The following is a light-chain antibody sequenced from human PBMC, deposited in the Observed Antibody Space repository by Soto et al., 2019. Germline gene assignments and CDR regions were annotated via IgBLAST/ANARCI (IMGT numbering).Light chain of an antibody. CDR3: QDYSDNSWT. CDR2: HAS. Sequence: EMQMSQSPSTLPASVGDRVTITCRASQSISNWLAWYQQKPGTAPKVLIYHASNLQSGVPSRFSGSGSGTEFILTISSLQPDDFATYYCQDYSDNSWTFGQGTKVDIK. J-gene: IGKJ1*01. CDR1: QSISNW. V-gene: IGKV1-5*01.